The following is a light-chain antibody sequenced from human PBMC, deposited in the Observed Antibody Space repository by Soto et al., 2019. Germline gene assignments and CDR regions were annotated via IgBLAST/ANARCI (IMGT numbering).Light chain of an antibody. Sequence: DIPMTQSPSSLSASVGDRVTITCRASQSISSYLNWYQQKPGKAPKLLIYAASSLQSGVPSRFSGSGSGTDFSLTISSLQPEDFATYYCPQCYSTPRTFGQGTMVESK. CDR2: AAS. CDR1: QSISSY. J-gene: IGKJ1*01. CDR3: PQCYSTPRT. V-gene: IGKV1-39*01.